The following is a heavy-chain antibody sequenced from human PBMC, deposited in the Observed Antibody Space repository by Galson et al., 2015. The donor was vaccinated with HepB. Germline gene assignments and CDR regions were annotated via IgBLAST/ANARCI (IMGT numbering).Heavy chain of an antibody. CDR3: VRDSSRVVVVPPVRELAAADNRIDP. V-gene: IGHV3-11*06. D-gene: IGHD2-2*01. CDR1: GFTFSDYF. J-gene: IGHJ5*02. CDR2: ISGSGTNT. Sequence: SLRLSCAASGFTFSDYFMAWIRQAPGKGLEWISYISGSGTNTQYADSVKGRFTISRENANNALYLQMNSLRAEDTAVYYCVRDSSRVVVVPPVRELAAADNRIDPWGQGTLVTVSS.